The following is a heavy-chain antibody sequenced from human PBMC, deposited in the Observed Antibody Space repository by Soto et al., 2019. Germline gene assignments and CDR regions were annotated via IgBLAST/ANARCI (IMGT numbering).Heavy chain of an antibody. J-gene: IGHJ4*02. V-gene: IGHV3-23*01. Sequence: HPGGSLRLSCAASGFTFSSYAMSWVRQAPGKGLEWVSAISGSGGSTYYADSVKGRFTISRDNSKNTLYLQMNSLRAEDTAVYYCVRVVEAATRHTDFDSWGQGIVVTVSS. CDR1: GFTFSSYA. CDR2: ISGSGGST. D-gene: IGHD2-15*01. CDR3: VRVVEAATRHTDFDS.